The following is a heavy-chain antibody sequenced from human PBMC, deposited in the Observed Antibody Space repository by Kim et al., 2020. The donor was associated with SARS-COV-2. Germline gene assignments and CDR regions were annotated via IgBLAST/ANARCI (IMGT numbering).Heavy chain of an antibody. Sequence: GGSLRLSCAASGFTFSSYAMHWVRQAPGTGLEWVALISYDGNNKYYADSVKGRITISRDNSNNMMYLQMNNLRVEDTAVYYCARDGGPNFWSGYPYWYLELWGRGAQVTVSS. V-gene: IGHV3-30-3*01. J-gene: IGHJ2*01. CDR3: ARDGGPNFWSGYPYWYLEL. CDR1: GFTFSSYA. CDR2: ISYDGNNK. D-gene: IGHD3-3*01.